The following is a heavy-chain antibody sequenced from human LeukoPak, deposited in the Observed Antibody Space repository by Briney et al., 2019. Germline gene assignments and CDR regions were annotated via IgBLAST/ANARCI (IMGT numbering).Heavy chain of an antibody. D-gene: IGHD1-7*01. Sequence: ASVKVSCKASGGTISSHAISWVRQAPGQGLEWMGGIIPIFGAAKYAQKFQGRVTITTDESTSTAYMELSSLTTEDTAVYYCARGAGTSPIYYWGQGILVTVSS. J-gene: IGHJ4*02. CDR1: GGTISSHA. V-gene: IGHV1-69*05. CDR3: ARGAGTSPIYY. CDR2: IIPIFGAA.